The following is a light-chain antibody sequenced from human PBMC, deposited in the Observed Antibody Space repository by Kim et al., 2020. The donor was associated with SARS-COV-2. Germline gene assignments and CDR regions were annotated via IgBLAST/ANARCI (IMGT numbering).Light chain of an antibody. CDR1: QRVSSN. CDR3: QQYHNRPYT. Sequence: EIVMTQSPATLSVSPGERATLSCRASQRVSSNLAWYQQKPGQAPRLLIYGASTRATGIPARFSGSGSGTEFTLTISSLQSEDFAVYYCQQYHNRPYTFGQGNKLDIK. J-gene: IGKJ2*01. V-gene: IGKV3-15*01. CDR2: GAS.